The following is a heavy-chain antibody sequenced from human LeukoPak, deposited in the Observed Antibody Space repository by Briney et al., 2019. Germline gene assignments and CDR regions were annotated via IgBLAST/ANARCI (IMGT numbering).Heavy chain of an antibody. Sequence: ASVKVSCKASGYTFTGYYMHWVRQAPGQGLEWMGWINPNSGGTNYAQKFQGRVTMTRDTSISTAYMELSRLRSDDTAVYYCARDHDAYSSGRSLDYWGQGTLVTVSS. D-gene: IGHD6-19*01. CDR2: INPNSGGT. CDR3: ARDHDAYSSGRSLDY. V-gene: IGHV1-2*02. CDR1: GYTFTGYY. J-gene: IGHJ4*02.